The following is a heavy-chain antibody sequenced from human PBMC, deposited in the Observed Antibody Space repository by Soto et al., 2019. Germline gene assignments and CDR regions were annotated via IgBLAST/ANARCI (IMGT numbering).Heavy chain of an antibody. CDR2: IYNTGTT. Sequence: SETLSLTCAVSGGSINGYYWNWIRQTPGKGLEWIGDIYNTGTTNYNPSLRGRVTMSVDTSKNQFSLNLISVTAADTAVYYCAGSIFGILIFDFEYWGQGILVTVSS. V-gene: IGHV4-59*12. D-gene: IGHD3-3*01. CDR3: AGSIFGILIFDFEY. J-gene: IGHJ4*02. CDR1: GGSINGYY.